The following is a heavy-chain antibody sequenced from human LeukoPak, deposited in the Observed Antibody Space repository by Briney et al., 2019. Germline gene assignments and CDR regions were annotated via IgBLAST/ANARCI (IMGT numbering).Heavy chain of an antibody. CDR2: ISGSGGST. V-gene: IGHV3-23*01. D-gene: IGHD3-22*01. CDR3: TRDHQRITMIVVVIPPFDY. Sequence: GGSLRLSCAASGFTFSSYAMSWVRQAPGKGLEWVSAISGSGGSTYYADSVKGRFTISRDNSKNTLYLQMNSLKTEDTAVYYCTRDHQRITMIVVVIPPFDYWGQGTLVTVSS. CDR1: GFTFSSYA. J-gene: IGHJ4*02.